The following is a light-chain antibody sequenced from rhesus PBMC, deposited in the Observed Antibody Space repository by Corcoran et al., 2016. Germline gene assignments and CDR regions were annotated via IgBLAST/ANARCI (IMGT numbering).Light chain of an antibody. CDR3: LQYSSSPYS. V-gene: IGKV1-22*01. CDR1: QSIRNW. J-gene: IGKJ2*01. Sequence: DIQMTQSPSSLSASVGDTVTITCRASQSIRNWLDWYQQKPGKAPKLLIYKASSLQSGVPSRFSGSGSWTDFTLTISSLQPEDFATYYCLQYSSSPYSFGQGTKVELK. CDR2: KAS.